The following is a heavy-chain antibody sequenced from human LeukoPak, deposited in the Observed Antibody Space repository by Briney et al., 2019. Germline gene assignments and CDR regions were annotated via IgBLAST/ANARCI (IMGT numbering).Heavy chain of an antibody. V-gene: IGHV4-4*07. Sequence: PSETLSLTCTVSGGSISTYVWSWIRQTAGKGLEWIGRISDSGSTRYNPSLKSRVTMSVDTSKNQFSLKLDSVTAADTAVYYCARVKCSGGSCYYYYYMDVWGKGTTVTISS. CDR3: ARVKCSGGSCYYYYYMDV. CDR2: ISDSGST. CDR1: GGSISTYV. J-gene: IGHJ6*03. D-gene: IGHD2-15*01.